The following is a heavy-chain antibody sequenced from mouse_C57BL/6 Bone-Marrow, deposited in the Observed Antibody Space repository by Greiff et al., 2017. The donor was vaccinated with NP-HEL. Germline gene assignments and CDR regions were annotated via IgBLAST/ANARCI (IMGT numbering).Heavy chain of an antibody. D-gene: IGHD1-1*02. CDR3: ARGDYGYYAMDY. CDR1: GYSITSGYD. V-gene: IGHV3-1*01. J-gene: IGHJ4*01. Sequence: ESGPGMVKPSQSLSLTCTVTGYSITSGYDWHWIRHFPGNKLEWMGYISYSGSTNYNPSLKSRISITHDTSKNHFFLKLNSVTTEDTATYYCARGDYGYYAMDYWGQGTSVTVSS. CDR2: ISYSGST.